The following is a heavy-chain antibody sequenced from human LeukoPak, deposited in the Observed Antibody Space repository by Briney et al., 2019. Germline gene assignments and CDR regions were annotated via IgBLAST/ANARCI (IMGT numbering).Heavy chain of an antibody. D-gene: IGHD1-26*01. CDR1: GYTFSGDY. J-gene: IGHJ4*02. V-gene: IGHV1-2*06. CDR3: ARDGNLYSGSFAS. CDR2: INPSTGGT. Sequence: ASVKVSCKASGYTFSGDYVHWVRQAPGQGLEWMGRINPSTGGTTYAQKFQGRVTMTRDTSVSTAYMELNRLTSDDTAVYFCARDGNLYSGSFASWGQGTLVTVSS.